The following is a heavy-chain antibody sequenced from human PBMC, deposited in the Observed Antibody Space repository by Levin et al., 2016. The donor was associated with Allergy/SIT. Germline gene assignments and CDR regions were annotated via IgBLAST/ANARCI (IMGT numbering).Heavy chain of an antibody. J-gene: IGHJ5*02. D-gene: IGHD4-17*01. V-gene: IGHV3-7*03. CDR2: ISQDATGK. CDR3: ARYGDDNKNLDL. Sequence: GGSLRLSCAASGFNFSSYAMTWVRQAPGKGLEWVATISQDATGKYYVDSVKGRFTISRDNVKDLLYLQINSLRGEDTALYYCARYGDDNKNLDLWGQGTLLTVSS. CDR1: GFNFSSYA.